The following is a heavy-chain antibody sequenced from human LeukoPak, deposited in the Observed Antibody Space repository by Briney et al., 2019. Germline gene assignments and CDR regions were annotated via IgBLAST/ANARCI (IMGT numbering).Heavy chain of an antibody. CDR2: IYHTGST. J-gene: IGHJ5*02. Sequence: SETLSLTCTVSSGSISSSTYYRGWIRQPPGKGLEWIGSIYHTGSTYYNPSLKSRVTISVDTSKNQFSLKLSSVTAADTAVYYCAREGAQGYSSSWYVRFSWFDPWGQGTLVTVSS. D-gene: IGHD6-13*01. CDR3: AREGAQGYSSSWYVRFSWFDP. CDR1: SGSISSSTYY. V-gene: IGHV4-39*07.